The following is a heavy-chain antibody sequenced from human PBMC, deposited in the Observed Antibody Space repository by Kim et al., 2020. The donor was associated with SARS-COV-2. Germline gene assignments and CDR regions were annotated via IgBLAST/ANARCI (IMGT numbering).Heavy chain of an antibody. Sequence: GGSLRLSCTASGFTVNTNYMNWVRQAPGKGLDWVSAIYTGGSTHYADSVKGRFSISRDTSKNAVYLQMNSLRDEDTAVYYCARDPPYSGTFKGAFDIWGQGTMVTVSS. CDR2: IYTGGST. J-gene: IGHJ3*02. D-gene: IGHD1-26*01. V-gene: IGHV3-66*02. CDR1: GFTVNTNY. CDR3: ARDPPYSGTFKGAFDI.